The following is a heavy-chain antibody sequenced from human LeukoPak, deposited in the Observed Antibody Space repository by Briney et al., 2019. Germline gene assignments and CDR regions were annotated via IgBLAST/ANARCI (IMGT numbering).Heavy chain of an antibody. Sequence: GGSLRLSCAVSGFTFSSSSMNWVRQAPGKGLEWVSSISSSSSYIYYADSVKGRFTISRDNAKNSLYLQMDSLRADDTAVYYCAASITMFDYWGQGTLVTVSS. V-gene: IGHV3-21*01. D-gene: IGHD3-10*01. CDR2: ISSSSSYI. J-gene: IGHJ4*02. CDR3: AASITMFDY. CDR1: GFTFSSSS.